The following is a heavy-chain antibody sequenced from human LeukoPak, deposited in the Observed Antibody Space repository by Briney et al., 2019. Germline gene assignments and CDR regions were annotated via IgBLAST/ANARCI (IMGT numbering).Heavy chain of an antibody. CDR1: GFTFSGFS. Sequence: PGGSLRLSCAASGFTFSGFSMSWVRQSPTKGLEWVANIKQDGSERYYVDSVEGRFTISRDNAKNSLSLQMNNLRVEDTAVYYCARDVYSSGWYPDYWGQGTLVTVSS. CDR2: IKQDGSER. CDR3: ARDVYSSGWYPDY. D-gene: IGHD6-19*01. J-gene: IGHJ4*02. V-gene: IGHV3-7*01.